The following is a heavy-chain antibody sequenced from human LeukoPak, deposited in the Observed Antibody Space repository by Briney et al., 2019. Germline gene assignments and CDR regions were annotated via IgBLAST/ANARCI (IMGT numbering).Heavy chain of an antibody. CDR2: IYTSGST. V-gene: IGHV4-61*02. J-gene: IGHJ4*02. Sequence: SQTLSLTCTVSGGSISSGTYYWSWIRQPAGKGLEWIGRIYTSGSTNYNPSLKSRVTISVDTSKNQFSLKLSSVTAADTAVYYCARFRARGVYDYWGQGTLVTVSS. D-gene: IGHD3-10*01. CDR3: ARFRARGVYDY. CDR1: GGSISSGTYY.